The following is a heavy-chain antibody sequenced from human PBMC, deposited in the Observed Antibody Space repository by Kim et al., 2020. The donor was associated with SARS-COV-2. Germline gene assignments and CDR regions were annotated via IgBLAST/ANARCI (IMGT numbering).Heavy chain of an antibody. J-gene: IGHJ4*02. D-gene: IGHD5-18*01. Sequence: YAQGFTGRFVFSLDTSVSTAYLQISSLKAEDTAVYYCARDIGTAMVTVDYWGQGTLVTVSS. CDR3: ARDIGTAMVTVDY. V-gene: IGHV7-4-1*02.